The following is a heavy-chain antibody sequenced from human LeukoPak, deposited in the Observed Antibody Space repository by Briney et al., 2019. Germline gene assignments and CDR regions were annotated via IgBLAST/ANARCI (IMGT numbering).Heavy chain of an antibody. CDR2: ISYDGNNK. CDR1: GFRFSSYG. CDR3: AKERYSSSSAYIDY. V-gene: IGHV3-30*18. D-gene: IGHD6-6*01. J-gene: IGHJ4*02. Sequence: GGSLRLSCAASGFRFSSYGIHWARQAPGKGLEWVAVISYDGNNKYYADSVKGRFTISRDNSKNTLYLQMNSLRTEDTSVYYCAKERYSSSSAYIDYWGQGTLVTVSS.